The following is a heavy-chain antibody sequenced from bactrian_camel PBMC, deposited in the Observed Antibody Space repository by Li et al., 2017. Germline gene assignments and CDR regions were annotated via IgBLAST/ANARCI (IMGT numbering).Heavy chain of an antibody. Sequence: DVQLVESGGGSVQAGGTLRLSCLASGISMTNVRMGWFRQAPGKEREGVATISTGGYIRSYADSVKGRFTISEDLSKKTVYLQMNSLKPEDMAMYYCARSTVPMLYWGQGTQVTVS. D-gene: IGHD3*01. CDR2: ISTGGYIR. CDR1: GISMTNVR. J-gene: IGHJ4*01. V-gene: IGHV3S42*01. CDR3: ARSTVPMLY.